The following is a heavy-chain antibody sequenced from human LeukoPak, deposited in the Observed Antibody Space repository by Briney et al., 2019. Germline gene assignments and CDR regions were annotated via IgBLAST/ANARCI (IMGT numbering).Heavy chain of an antibody. CDR2: INHSGST. CDR1: GGSFSGYY. Sequence: SETLSLTCAVYGGSFSGYYWSWIRQPPGKGLEWIGEINHSGSTNYNPSLKSRVTISVDTSKNQFSLKLSSVTAADTAVYYCARHASGWAHLFDYWGQGTLVTVSS. CDR3: ARHASGWAHLFDY. D-gene: IGHD6-19*01. J-gene: IGHJ4*02. V-gene: IGHV4-34*01.